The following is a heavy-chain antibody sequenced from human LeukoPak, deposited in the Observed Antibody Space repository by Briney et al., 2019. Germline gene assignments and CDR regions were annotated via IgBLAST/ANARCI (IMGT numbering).Heavy chain of an antibody. CDR2: INPNSGGT. D-gene: IGHD3-10*01. Sequence: GASVKVSCKASGYTFTGYYMHWVRQAPGQGLEWMGWINPNSGGTNYAQKFQGRVTMTRDTSISTAYMELSRLRSDDTAMYYCAKAYYHGPPSLNYYYYMDVWGKGTTVTISS. CDR3: AKAYYHGPPSLNYYYYMDV. V-gene: IGHV1-2*02. J-gene: IGHJ6*03. CDR1: GYTFTGYY.